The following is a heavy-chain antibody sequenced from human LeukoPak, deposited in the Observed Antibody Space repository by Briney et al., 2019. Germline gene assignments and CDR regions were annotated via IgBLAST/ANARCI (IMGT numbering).Heavy chain of an antibody. V-gene: IGHV3-21*01. D-gene: IGHD1-26*01. J-gene: IGHJ1*01. Sequence: KAGGSLRLSCAASRSTFGDYSMNWVRQAPGKGLEWVASISRTSRHEYYAGSVEGRFTISRDNADNSLYLQMNGLRADDMAVYFCVRDLMSMGATTAYLHHWGQGTLVTVSS. CDR2: ISRTSRHE. CDR1: RSTFGDYS. CDR3: VRDLMSMGATTAYLHH.